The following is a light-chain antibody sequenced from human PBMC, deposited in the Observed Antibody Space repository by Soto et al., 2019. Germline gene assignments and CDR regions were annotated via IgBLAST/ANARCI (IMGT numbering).Light chain of an antibody. CDR2: GNS. V-gene: IGLV1-40*01. CDR3: QSYDSSLSGDYV. Sequence: QSVLTQPPSVSGAPGQSVTISCTGSSSNIGAGYDVHWYQQLPGTAPKLLIYGNSNRPSGVPDRFSGSKSGTSASLAITGIQAEDEADYYCQSYDSSLSGDYVFGNGKKVTVL. J-gene: IGLJ1*01. CDR1: SSNIGAGYD.